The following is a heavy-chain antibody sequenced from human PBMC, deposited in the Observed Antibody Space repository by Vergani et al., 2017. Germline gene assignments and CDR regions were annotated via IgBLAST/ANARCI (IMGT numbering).Heavy chain of an antibody. V-gene: IGHV5-51*01. CDR2: IYPGDSDT. CDR1: GYSFTSYW. CDR3: ASLSREYSSSWYYFDY. Sequence: EVQLVQSGAEVKKPGDSLKISCKGSGYSFTSYWIGWVRQMPGKGLEWMGIIYPGDSDTRYSPSFQGQVTISADKSISTAYLQWSSLKASDTAMYYCASLSREYSSSWYYFDYWGQGTLVTVSS. D-gene: IGHD6-13*01. J-gene: IGHJ4*02.